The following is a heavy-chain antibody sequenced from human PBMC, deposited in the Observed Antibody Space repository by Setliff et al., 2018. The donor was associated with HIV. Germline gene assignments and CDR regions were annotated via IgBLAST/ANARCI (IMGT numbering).Heavy chain of an antibody. V-gene: IGHV1-18*01. J-gene: IGHJ3*02. CDR3: ATKLHCTNGVCLDAFDI. Sequence: SVKVSCKASGYTFTSYGISWVRQAPGQGLEWMGWISAYNDNTNYAQKLQGRVTMTTDTSTSTAYMELSRLRSDDTAVYYCATKLHCTNGVCLDAFDIWGQGTMVTVSS. CDR1: GYTFTSYG. D-gene: IGHD2-8*01. CDR2: ISAYNDNT.